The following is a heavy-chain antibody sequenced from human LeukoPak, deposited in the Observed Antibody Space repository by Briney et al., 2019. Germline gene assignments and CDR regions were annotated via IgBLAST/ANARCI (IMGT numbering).Heavy chain of an antibody. CDR3: AKDPHGGYSSGWPDY. V-gene: IGHV3-33*06. CDR1: GFTFSSYG. D-gene: IGHD6-19*01. CDR2: IWYDGSNK. J-gene: IGHJ4*02. Sequence: GGSLRLSCAASGFTFSSYGMHWVRQAPGKGLEWVALIWYDGSNKYYVDSVKGRFTISRDNSKNTLYLQMNSLRAEDTAVYYCAKDPHGGYSSGWPDYWGQGTLVTVSS.